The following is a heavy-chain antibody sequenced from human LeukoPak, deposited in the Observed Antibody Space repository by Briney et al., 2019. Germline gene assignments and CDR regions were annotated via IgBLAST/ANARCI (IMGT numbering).Heavy chain of an antibody. CDR3: AKGGWQPTYFDY. V-gene: IGHV3-30*18. CDR2: ISYDGSNK. J-gene: IGHJ4*02. Sequence: PGGSLRLSCAASGFTFSSYCMHWVRQAPGKGLEWVAVISYDGSNKYYADSVKGRFAISRDNSKNTLYLQMNSLRAEDTAVYYCAKGGWQPTYFDYWGQGTLVTVSS. CDR1: GFTFSSYC. D-gene: IGHD2-15*01.